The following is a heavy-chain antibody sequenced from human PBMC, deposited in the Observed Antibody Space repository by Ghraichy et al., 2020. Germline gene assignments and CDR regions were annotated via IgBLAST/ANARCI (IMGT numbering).Heavy chain of an antibody. V-gene: IGHV3-23*01. CDR1: GFTFSSYA. D-gene: IGHD2-21*02. CDR3: AKGESLVTAITFDY. J-gene: IGHJ4*02. Sequence: GESLNISCAASGFTFSSYAMSWVRQAPGKGLEWVSAISGSGGSTYYADSVKGRFTISRDNSKNTLYLQMNSLRAEDTAVYYCAKGESLVTAITFDYWGQATLVTVSS. CDR2: ISGSGGST.